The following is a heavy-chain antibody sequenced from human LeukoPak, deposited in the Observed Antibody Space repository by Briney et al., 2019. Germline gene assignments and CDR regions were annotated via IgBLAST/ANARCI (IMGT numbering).Heavy chain of an antibody. J-gene: IGHJ6*02. D-gene: IGHD1-26*01. V-gene: IGHV3-23*01. Sequence: PGGSLRLSCAASGFTFNNYAMNWVRQAPGKGLEWVSGISGSGTYTYYADSVRGRFTISRDNSDNTLYLQMNSLRADDTAEYYCAKDGSFNYGTHYGMDVWGQGTTVSVSS. CDR1: GFTFNNYA. CDR3: AKDGSFNYGTHYGMDV. CDR2: ISGSGTYT.